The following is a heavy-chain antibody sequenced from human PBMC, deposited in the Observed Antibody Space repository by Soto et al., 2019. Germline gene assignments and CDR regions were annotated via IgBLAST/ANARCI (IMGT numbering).Heavy chain of an antibody. Sequence: PGGSLRLSCAASGFTFSSYGIHWVRQAPGKGLEWVAVIWYDGSNKYYADSVKGRFTISRDNSKNTLYLQMNSLRAEDTAVYYCARARGIAARPGWFDPWGQGALVTVSS. CDR3: ARARGIAARPGWFDP. D-gene: IGHD6-6*01. V-gene: IGHV3-33*01. CDR1: GFTFSSYG. J-gene: IGHJ5*02. CDR2: IWYDGSNK.